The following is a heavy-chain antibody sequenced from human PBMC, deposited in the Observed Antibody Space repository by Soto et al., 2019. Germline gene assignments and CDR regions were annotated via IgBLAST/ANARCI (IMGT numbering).Heavy chain of an antibody. CDR2: ISAYNGNT. Sequence: ASVKVSCKASVYTFTSYGISWVRQAPGQGLEWMGWISAYNGNTNYAQKLQGRVTMTRNTSISTAYMELSSLRSEDTAVYYCARGYCSGGSCYFDAFDIWGQGTMVTVSS. D-gene: IGHD2-15*01. J-gene: IGHJ3*02. CDR3: ARGYCSGGSCYFDAFDI. CDR1: VYTFTSYG. V-gene: IGHV1-18*01.